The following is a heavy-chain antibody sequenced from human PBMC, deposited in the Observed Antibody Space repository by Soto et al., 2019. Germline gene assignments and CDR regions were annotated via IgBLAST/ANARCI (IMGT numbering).Heavy chain of an antibody. CDR3: ARDGVGSLKQLWQGDAFDI. Sequence: QVQLVQSGAEVKKPGSSVKVSCKASGGTFSSYTISWVRQAPGQGLEWMGRIIPILGIANYAQKFQGRVTITADKATSTAYMEPSSLRSEDTAVYYCARDGVGSLKQLWQGDAFDIWGQGTMVTVSS. J-gene: IGHJ3*02. V-gene: IGHV1-69*08. D-gene: IGHD5-18*01. CDR2: IIPILGIA. CDR1: GGTFSSYT.